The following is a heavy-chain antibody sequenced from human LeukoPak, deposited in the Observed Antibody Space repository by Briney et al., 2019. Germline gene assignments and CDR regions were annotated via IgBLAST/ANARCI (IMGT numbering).Heavy chain of an antibody. Sequence: GGSLRLSCAASGFTFSSYSMNWVRQAPGKGLEWVSYISSSSSAIYYADSVKGRFTISRDNAKNSLYLQMNSLRAEDTAVYYCARDTPYYDFWSGYYYYYYMDVWGKGTTVTVSS. D-gene: IGHD3-3*01. CDR2: ISSSSSAI. V-gene: IGHV3-48*01. CDR1: GFTFSSYS. CDR3: ARDTPYYDFWSGYYYYYYMDV. J-gene: IGHJ6*03.